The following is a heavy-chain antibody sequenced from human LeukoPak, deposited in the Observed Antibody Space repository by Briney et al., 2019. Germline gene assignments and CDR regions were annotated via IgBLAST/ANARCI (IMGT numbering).Heavy chain of an antibody. D-gene: IGHD3-10*01. Sequence: GGSLRLSCAASGFTFKNYAMSWVRQAPGKGLEWVSAISGSGGSTYYADSVKGRFTISRDNSKNTLYLQMSSLRAEDTAVYYCAKDARGVRLSDVWGQGTTVTVSS. CDR2: ISGSGGST. CDR1: GFTFKNYA. J-gene: IGHJ6*02. CDR3: AKDARGVRLSDV. V-gene: IGHV3-23*01.